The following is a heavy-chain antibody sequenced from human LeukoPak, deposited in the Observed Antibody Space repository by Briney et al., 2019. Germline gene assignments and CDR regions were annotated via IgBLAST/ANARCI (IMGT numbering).Heavy chain of an antibody. D-gene: IGHD3-3*01. V-gene: IGHV1-69*02. CDR3: ARLPRYYDFWSGYYGGSYMDV. J-gene: IGHJ6*03. CDR2: IIPILGIA. Sequence: ASVKVSCKASGGTFSSYTISWVRQAPGQGLEWMGRIIPILGIANYAQKFQGRVTITADKSTSTAYMELGSLRSEDTAVYYCARLPRYYDFWSGYYGGSYMDVWGKGTTVTVSS. CDR1: GGTFSSYT.